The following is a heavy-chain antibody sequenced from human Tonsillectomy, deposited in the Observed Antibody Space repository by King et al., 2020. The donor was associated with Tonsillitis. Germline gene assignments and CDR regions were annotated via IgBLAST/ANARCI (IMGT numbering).Heavy chain of an antibody. CDR1: GGSISSGDYY. CDR3: ARGRDCWSGAYYYYYVDV. D-gene: IGHD3-3*01. V-gene: IGHV4-30-4*01. CDR2: IYYSGST. J-gene: IGHJ6*03. Sequence: QLQESGPGLVKPSQTLSLTCAVSGGSISSGDYYWNWIRQSPGKGLEWIGYIYYSGSTYYNPSLRSRVTISVDTSKNQFSLKLSSVTAADTAVYYCARGRDCWSGAYYYYYVDVWGRGTTVTVSS.